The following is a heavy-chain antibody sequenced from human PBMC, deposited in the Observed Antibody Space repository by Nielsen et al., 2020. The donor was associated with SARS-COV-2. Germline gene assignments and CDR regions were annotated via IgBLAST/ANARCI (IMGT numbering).Heavy chain of an antibody. D-gene: IGHD5-18*01. CDR3: ARGEPTSDGHSNGYWFDP. CDR1: GYTFTDYY. J-gene: IGHJ5*02. V-gene: IGHV1-2*06. CDR2: INPYSGGT. Sequence: ASVKVSCKASGYTFTDYYIHWVRQAPRQGLEWMGRINPYSGGTNYAQKFQATVTMTRDASISTVYMELTSDDAAVYYCARGEPTSDGHSNGYWFDPWGQGTLVTVSS.